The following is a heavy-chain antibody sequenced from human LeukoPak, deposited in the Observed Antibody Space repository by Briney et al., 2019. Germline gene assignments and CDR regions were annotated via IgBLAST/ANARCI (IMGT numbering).Heavy chain of an antibody. CDR2: ISPSGGIT. CDR1: GLTFSSHG. Sequence: GGSLRLSCAASGLTFSSHGMNWVRQAPGKGLEWVSGISPSGGITYYTDSVKGRFTISRDNSKNTQSLQMNSLRAEDTAVYYCAREAWDPRLGAFDIWGQGTMVTVSS. J-gene: IGHJ3*02. CDR3: AREAWDPRLGAFDI. V-gene: IGHV3-23*01. D-gene: IGHD6-19*01.